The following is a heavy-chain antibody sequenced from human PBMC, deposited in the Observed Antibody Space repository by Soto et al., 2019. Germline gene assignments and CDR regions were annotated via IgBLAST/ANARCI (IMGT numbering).Heavy chain of an antibody. Sequence: SETLSLTCTVSGGSISSYYWSWIRQHPGKGLEWIGYIYYSGSTYYNPSLKSRVTISVDTSKNQFSLKLSSVTAADTAVYYCASNRGSSSQLDWFDPWGQGTLVTVSS. CDR3: ASNRGSSSQLDWFDP. V-gene: IGHV4-59*06. J-gene: IGHJ5*02. CDR1: GGSISSYY. D-gene: IGHD6-6*01. CDR2: IYYSGST.